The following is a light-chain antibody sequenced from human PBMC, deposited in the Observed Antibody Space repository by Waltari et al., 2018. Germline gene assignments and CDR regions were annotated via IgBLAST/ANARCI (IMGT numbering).Light chain of an antibody. CDR3: AAWDDSLSGPV. V-gene: IGLV1-47*01. Sequence: QSVLTQPPSASGTPGQRVTISCSGSSSNIGSNYVYWYQQLPGTAPKLLIYRNNQGPSGVPGRFYGCKSGTSASLAISGLRSEDEADYYCAAWDDSLSGPVFGGGTKLTVL. CDR1: SSNIGSNY. CDR2: RNN. J-gene: IGLJ3*02.